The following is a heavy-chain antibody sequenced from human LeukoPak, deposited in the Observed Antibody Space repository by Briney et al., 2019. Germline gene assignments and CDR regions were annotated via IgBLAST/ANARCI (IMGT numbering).Heavy chain of an antibody. CDR3: AKTPYSSSWYYFDF. CDR2: ISGSGGST. J-gene: IGHJ4*02. D-gene: IGHD6-13*01. V-gene: IGHV3-23*01. Sequence: GGSLRLSCAASGFTFSSSAMSWVRQAPGEGLEWVSAISGSGGSTYYADSVKGRFTISRDNSKNTLYLQMDSLRAEDTAVYYCAKTPYSSSWYYFDFWGQGTLVTVSS. CDR1: GFTFSSSA.